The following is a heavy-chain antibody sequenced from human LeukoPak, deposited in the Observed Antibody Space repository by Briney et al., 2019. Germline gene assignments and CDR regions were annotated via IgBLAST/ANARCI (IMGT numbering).Heavy chain of an antibody. Sequence: PSETLSLTCTVSGGSISSTIYYWGWIRQPPGKGLEWIGEIYQSGSTNYNPSLKSRVTISVDKSKNQFSLKLSSVTAADTAVYYCARDGGYYDSSGYYLDYWGQGTLVTVSS. CDR2: IYQSGST. CDR1: GGSISSTIYY. J-gene: IGHJ4*02. CDR3: ARDGGYYDSSGYYLDY. D-gene: IGHD3-22*01. V-gene: IGHV4-39*07.